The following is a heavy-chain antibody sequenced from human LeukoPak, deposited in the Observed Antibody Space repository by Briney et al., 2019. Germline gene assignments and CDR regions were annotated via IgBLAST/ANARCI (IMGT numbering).Heavy chain of an antibody. CDR3: ARGLDSSGWVY. Sequence: RAGESLKISCKGSGYSFTSYWIGWVRQIPGKGLEWMGIIYPGDSDTRYSPSFQGQVTISADKSISTAYLQWSNLRASDTAMYYSARGLDSSGWVYWGQGTLVTVSS. CDR1: GYSFTSYW. CDR2: IYPGDSDT. V-gene: IGHV5-51*01. J-gene: IGHJ4*02. D-gene: IGHD6-19*01.